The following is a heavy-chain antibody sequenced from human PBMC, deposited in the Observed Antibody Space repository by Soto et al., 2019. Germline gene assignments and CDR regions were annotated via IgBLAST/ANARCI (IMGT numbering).Heavy chain of an antibody. J-gene: IGHJ6*02. Sequence: QVQLVQSGAEVKKPGSSVKVSCKASGGTFSSYAISWVRQAPGQGLEWMGGIIPISDTTNYAQKFQGRVTIPADESTSTAYMELSSLRSEHTAVYYCARSQGSSTSLEIYYYYYYGMDVWGQGTTVTVSS. V-gene: IGHV1-69*01. CDR3: ARSQGSSTSLEIYYYYYYGMDV. D-gene: IGHD2-2*01. CDR1: GGTFSSYA. CDR2: IIPISDTT.